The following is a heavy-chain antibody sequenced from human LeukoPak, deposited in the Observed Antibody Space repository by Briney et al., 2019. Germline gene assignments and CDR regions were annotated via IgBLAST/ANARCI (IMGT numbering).Heavy chain of an antibody. J-gene: IGHJ5*02. CDR1: GYTFTSYD. Sequence: ASVKVSCKASGYTFTSYDINWVRQATGHGLDLLGWMNPNSGNTGYAQKFQGRVTITRNTSISSAYMELSSLRSEDTAVYYCARGLGPRIRGWFDPWGQGTLVTVSS. D-gene: IGHD7-27*01. CDR3: ARGLGPRIRGWFDP. CDR2: MNPNSGNT. V-gene: IGHV1-8*03.